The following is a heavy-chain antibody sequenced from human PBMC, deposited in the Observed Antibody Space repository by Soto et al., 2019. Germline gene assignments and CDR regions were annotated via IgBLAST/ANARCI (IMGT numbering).Heavy chain of an antibody. CDR1: GGSFSGYY. Sequence: QVQLQQWGAGLLKPSETLSLTCAVYGGSFSGYYWSWIRQPPGKGLEWIGEINHSGSTNYNPSLKSRVTISVDTSKSQFSLKLSSVTAADTAVYYCARVPGSCGVDYWGQGTLVTVSS. V-gene: IGHV4-34*01. J-gene: IGHJ4*02. D-gene: IGHD2-15*01. CDR3: ARVPGSCGVDY. CDR2: INHSGST.